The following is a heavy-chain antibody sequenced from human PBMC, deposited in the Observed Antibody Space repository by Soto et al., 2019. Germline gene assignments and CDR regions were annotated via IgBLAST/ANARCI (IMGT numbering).Heavy chain of an antibody. D-gene: IGHD5-18*01. CDR2: ISASGYSA. Sequence: XGSLILSFSASGLAFSNYAISWVRQAPGKGLDWVSTISASGYSAYYGGAVKGRFTTSRDNSKSTLYLQMNRLRADDTAVYYCAKGEQLWEPFDPWGQGTQVTVSS. V-gene: IGHV3-23*01. CDR3: AKGEQLWEPFDP. CDR1: GLAFSNYA. J-gene: IGHJ5*02.